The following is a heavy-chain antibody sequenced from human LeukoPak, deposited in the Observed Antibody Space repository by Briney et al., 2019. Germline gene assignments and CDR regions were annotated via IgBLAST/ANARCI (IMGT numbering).Heavy chain of an antibody. CDR1: GFTFNNAW. D-gene: IGHD6-19*01. CDR2: ISGGGRTI. CDR3: ARLDASGLDY. V-gene: IGHV3-11*04. J-gene: IGHJ4*02. Sequence: GGSLRLSCATSGFTFNNAWMSWIRQAPGKGLEWVSYISGGGRTIYYANSVKGRFTISRDNAKNSLYLQMNSLRADDTAVYYCARLDASGLDYWGQGTLVTVSS.